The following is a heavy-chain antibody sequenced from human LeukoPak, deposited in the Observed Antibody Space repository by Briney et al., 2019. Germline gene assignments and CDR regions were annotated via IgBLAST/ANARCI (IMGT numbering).Heavy chain of an antibody. J-gene: IGHJ4*02. V-gene: IGHV3-30*02. D-gene: IGHD3-3*01. CDR1: GFTFSSYG. Sequence: GGSLRLSCAASGFTFSSYGMHWVRQAPGKGLEWVAFIRYDGSNKYYADSVKGRFTISRDNSKNTLYLQMNSLRAEDTAVYYCAKGPGYDFWSGYEYWGQGTLVTVSS. CDR3: AKGPGYDFWSGYEY. CDR2: IRYDGSNK.